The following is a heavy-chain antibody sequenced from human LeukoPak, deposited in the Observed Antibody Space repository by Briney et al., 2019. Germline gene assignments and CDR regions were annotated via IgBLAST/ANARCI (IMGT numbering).Heavy chain of an antibody. CDR2: IYYTGST. V-gene: IGHV4-59*08. J-gene: IGHJ4*02. Sequence: SQTLSLTCTVSGGSISSYYWSWIRQPPGKGLEWIGYIYYTGSTNYNPSLRSRVTISVDTSKNQFSLKLSSVTAADTAVYYCARRGPGSPFDFWGQGTLVTVSS. CDR3: ARRGPGSPFDF. CDR1: GGSISSYY. D-gene: IGHD3-10*01.